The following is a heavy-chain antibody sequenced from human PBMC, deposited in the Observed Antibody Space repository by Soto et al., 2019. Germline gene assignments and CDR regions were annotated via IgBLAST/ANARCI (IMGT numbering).Heavy chain of an antibody. CDR2: ISSSSYYI. CDR1: GFTFSSYS. CDR3: ARETHHGSTWYPDY. J-gene: IGHJ4*02. D-gene: IGHD6-13*01. V-gene: IGHV3-21*01. Sequence: GGSLRLSCAASGFTFSSYSMNWVRQAPGKGLEWVSSISSSSYYIYYADSVKGRFTISRDNAKNSLYLQMNSLRAEDTAVYYCARETHHGSTWYPDYWGQGTLVTVSS.